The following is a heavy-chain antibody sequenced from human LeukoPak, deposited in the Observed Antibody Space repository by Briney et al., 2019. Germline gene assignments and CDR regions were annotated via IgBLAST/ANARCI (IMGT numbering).Heavy chain of an antibody. D-gene: IGHD4-17*01. CDR3: ARHYYGDYEGWFDP. CDR1: GGSISSYY. J-gene: IGHJ5*02. CDR2: ISYSGST. V-gene: IGHV4-59*08. Sequence: SETLSLTCTVSGGSISSYYWSWIRQPPGKGLEWIGYISYSGSTNYNPSLKGRVTISVDTSKKQFSLKLSSVTAADTAVYYCARHYYGDYEGWFDPWGQGTLVTVSS.